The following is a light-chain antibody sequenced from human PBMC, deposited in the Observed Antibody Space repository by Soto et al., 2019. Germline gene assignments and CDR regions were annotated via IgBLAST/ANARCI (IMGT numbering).Light chain of an antibody. CDR3: SSYTSSSTRV. Sequence: QSVLTQPASVSGAPGQSITISCTGTSSVVGGYNYVSWYQQHPGKAPKLMIYDVSNRPSGVSNRFSGSKSGNTASLTISGLQAEDEADYYCSSYTSSSTRVFRTGTKVPV. CDR1: SSVVGGYNY. J-gene: IGLJ1*01. V-gene: IGLV2-14*01. CDR2: DVS.